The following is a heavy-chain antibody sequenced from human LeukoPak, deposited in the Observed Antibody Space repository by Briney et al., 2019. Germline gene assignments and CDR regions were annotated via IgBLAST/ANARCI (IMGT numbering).Heavy chain of an antibody. CDR1: GGSISGYY. CDR2: IHYSGVT. J-gene: IGHJ4*02. CDR3: VRTIPQGSGDY. Sequence: SETLSLTCTVSGGSISGYYWSWIRQPPGKGLEWIAYIHYSGVTSYNPSLKSRVTISVDTSENTFSLRLNSVTAADTAVYYCVRTIPQGSGDYWGQGTLVTVSS. V-gene: IGHV4-59*01. D-gene: IGHD3-10*01.